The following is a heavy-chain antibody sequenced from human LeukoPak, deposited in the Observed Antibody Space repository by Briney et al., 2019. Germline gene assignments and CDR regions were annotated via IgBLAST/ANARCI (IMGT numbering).Heavy chain of an antibody. CDR1: GFTFSSYS. J-gene: IGHJ4*02. CDR3: ARDVHGVGATYFDY. Sequence: GGSLRLSCAASGFTFSSYSMNWVRQAPGKGLEWVSVIYSGGSTYYADSVKGRFTISRDNSKNTLYLQMNSLRAEDTAVYYCARDVHGVGATYFDYWGQGTLVTVSS. V-gene: IGHV3-66*01. CDR2: IYSGGST. D-gene: IGHD1-26*01.